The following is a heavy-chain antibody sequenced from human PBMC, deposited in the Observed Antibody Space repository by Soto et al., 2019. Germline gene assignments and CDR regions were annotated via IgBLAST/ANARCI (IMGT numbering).Heavy chain of an antibody. CDR2: IYPGDSDT. CDR1: GYRFTNYW. D-gene: IGHD6-13*01. V-gene: IGHV5-51*01. J-gene: IGHJ4*02. CDR3: ARLQAAAGDNDLTSYY. Sequence: PGESLKISCKGSGYRFTNYWIGWVRQMPGKGLEWMGIIYPGDSDTRYSPSFQGHVTISADKSISTAYLQWSSLKASDTAMYYCARLQAAAGDNDLTSYYWGQGSLVTVSS.